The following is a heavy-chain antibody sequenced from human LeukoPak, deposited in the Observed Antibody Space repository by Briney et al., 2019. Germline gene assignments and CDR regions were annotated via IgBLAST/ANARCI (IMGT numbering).Heavy chain of an antibody. Sequence: ASVKVSCKASGYTFTDYYMHWVRQAPGQGLEWMGWINPNSGGTNYAQKFQGRVTMTRDTSISTAYMELSRLTPEATAVYSCERLEELWSGYYHWFDAWGQATLVTVSS. D-gene: IGHD3-3*01. V-gene: IGHV1-2*02. CDR2: INPNSGGT. CDR1: GYTFTDYY. CDR3: ERLEELWSGYYHWFDA. J-gene: IGHJ5*02.